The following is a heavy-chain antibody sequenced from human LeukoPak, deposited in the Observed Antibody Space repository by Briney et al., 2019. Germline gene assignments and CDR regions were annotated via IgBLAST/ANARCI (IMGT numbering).Heavy chain of an antibody. D-gene: IGHD4-11*01. CDR1: GYTFTSYD. CDR3: ARVTVNQNYYYYMDV. J-gene: IGHJ6*03. Sequence: ASVKVSCKASGYTFTSYDINGVGQAAGQGVEGMGWMNPNSGNTVYAKKFQGRVTINRNTSISTAYMEMSRLRYEDTAVYYCARVTVNQNYYYYMDVWGKGTTVTVSS. CDR2: MNPNSGNT. V-gene: IGHV1-8*03.